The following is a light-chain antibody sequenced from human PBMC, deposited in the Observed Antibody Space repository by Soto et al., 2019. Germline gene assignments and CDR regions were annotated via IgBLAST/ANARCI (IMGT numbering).Light chain of an antibody. J-gene: IGKJ1*01. CDR1: QSISSW. V-gene: IGKV1-5*03. CDR3: QQYNSFIWT. CDR2: KAS. Sequence: IQMTQSPSTLSASVGDSVPIVCRASQSISSWLAWYQQKPGKAPKLRISKASNVDSGVPSRFSGSGSGTEFNLTISSLQPDDFAPYYCQQYNSFIWTLGRGTKVDIK.